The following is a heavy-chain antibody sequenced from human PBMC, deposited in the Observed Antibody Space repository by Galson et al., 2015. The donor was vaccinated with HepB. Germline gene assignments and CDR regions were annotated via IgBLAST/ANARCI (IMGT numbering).Heavy chain of an antibody. J-gene: IGHJ2*01. CDR1: GDSIRYNS. CDR3: ARLSSYYYDSSAYSQGGYFGL. V-gene: IGHV4-59*08. Sequence: ETLSLTCTVSGDSIRYNSSWSWIRQPPGKGLEWIGNIYYSGASNQNPSLKSRVAIPSLKGRVTMSVDMSKSQFYLRLNSVTAADTAVYYCARLSSYYYDSSAYSQGGYFGLWGRGALVTVSS. D-gene: IGHD3-22*01. CDR2: IYYSGAS.